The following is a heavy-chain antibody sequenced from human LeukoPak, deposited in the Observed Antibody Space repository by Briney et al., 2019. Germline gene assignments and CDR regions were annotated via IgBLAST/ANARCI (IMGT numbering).Heavy chain of an antibody. J-gene: IGHJ3*02. CDR2: INHSGST. CDR1: GGSFSGYY. Sequence: SETLSLTCAVYGGSFSGYYWSWIRQPPGKGLGWIGEINHSGSTNYNPSLKSRVTISVDTSKNQFSLKLSSVTAADTAVYYCASFHMPPGGAFDIWGQGTMVTVSS. CDR3: ASFHMPPGGAFDI. V-gene: IGHV4-34*01. D-gene: IGHD2-2*01.